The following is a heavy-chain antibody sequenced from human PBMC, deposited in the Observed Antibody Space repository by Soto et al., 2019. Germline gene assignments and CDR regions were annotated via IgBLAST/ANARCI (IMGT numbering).Heavy chain of an antibody. CDR3: AASYDFWSGYPEYYYGMDV. J-gene: IGHJ6*02. V-gene: IGHV3-30*03. Sequence: GGSLRLSCAASGFTFSSYGMHWVRQAPGKGLEWVAVISYDGSNKYYADSVKGRFTISRDNSKNTLYLQMNSLRAEDTAVYYCAASYDFWSGYPEYYYGMDVWGQGTTVTVSS. D-gene: IGHD3-3*01. CDR1: GFTFSSYG. CDR2: ISYDGSNK.